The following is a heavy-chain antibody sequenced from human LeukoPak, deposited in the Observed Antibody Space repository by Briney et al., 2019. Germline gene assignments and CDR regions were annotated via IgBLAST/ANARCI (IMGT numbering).Heavy chain of an antibody. CDR3: ARERERGSLEWLLEY. Sequence: GGSLRLSCTASGFTLSDYYMSWIRQVPGKGLAWVSYISSSGSMYYADSVKGRFTISRDNAKNSLYLQMNSLRAEDTAVYYCARERERGSLEWLLEYWGQGALVTVSS. CDR2: ISSSGSM. CDR1: GFTLSDYY. V-gene: IGHV3-11*01. J-gene: IGHJ4*02. D-gene: IGHD3-3*01.